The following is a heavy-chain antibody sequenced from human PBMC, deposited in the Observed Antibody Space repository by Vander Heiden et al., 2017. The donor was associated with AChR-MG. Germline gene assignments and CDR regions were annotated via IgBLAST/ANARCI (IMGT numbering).Heavy chain of an antibody. D-gene: IGHD3-10*01. J-gene: IGHJ5*02. CDR3: ARRPNILGFGNELWFDP. CDR1: GVSFSRDD. Sequence: QVQLQQWGAGLLKTSETLSLTCGLSGVSFSRDDWSWIRQSPEKGLEWIGEINQSGRSNYNPSLKGRVSVSLDTSKNQFSLKMTSVTAADTAVYYCARRPNILGFGNELWFDPWGQGTLVTVSS. CDR2: INQSGRS. V-gene: IGHV4-34*01.